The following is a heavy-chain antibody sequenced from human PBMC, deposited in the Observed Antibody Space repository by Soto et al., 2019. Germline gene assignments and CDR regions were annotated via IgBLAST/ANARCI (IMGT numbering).Heavy chain of an antibody. CDR3: ETKGGGYYFGFDP. J-gene: IGHJ5*02. CDR1: GFTFSDYY. D-gene: IGHD3-22*01. Sequence: QVQLVESGGGFVKPGGSLRLSCAASGFTFSDYYMSWIRQAPGKGLEWVSYISSGGTTIYYAVSVKGRFTISSDDAKNLLYLQLNSLRAEDTAVYFCETKGGGYYFGFDPWGQGTMVTVSS. CDR2: ISSGGTTI. V-gene: IGHV3-11*01.